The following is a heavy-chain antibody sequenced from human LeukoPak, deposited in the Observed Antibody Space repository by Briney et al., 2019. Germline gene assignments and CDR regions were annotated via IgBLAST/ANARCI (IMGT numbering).Heavy chain of an antibody. CDR2: MNPTSGNT. J-gene: IGHJ4*02. D-gene: IGHD6-13*01. CDR3: AIIAAARYGLDY. V-gene: IGHV1-8*01. CDR1: RYTFTSYD. Sequence: ASVKVSCKASRYTFTSYDINWARQATAQGLEWMGWMNPTSGNTGYAQKFQGRVTMTRNTSISIAYMELSSLRSEDSAVYYCAIIAAARYGLDYWGQGTLVTVSS.